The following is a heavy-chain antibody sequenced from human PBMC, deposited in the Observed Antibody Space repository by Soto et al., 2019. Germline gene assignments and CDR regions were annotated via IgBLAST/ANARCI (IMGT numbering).Heavy chain of an antibody. V-gene: IGHV3-33*01. D-gene: IGHD3-22*01. J-gene: IGHJ3*02. CDR1: GFTFISYG. Sequence: PVLSMRLSWAAAGFTFISYGMHWVRKAPGKGLEWVAVIWYDGSNKYYADSVKGRFTISRDNSKNTLYLQMNSLRAEDTAVYYCARISAYDSSGFDAFDIWGQGTMVTVSS. CDR2: IWYDGSNK. CDR3: ARISAYDSSGFDAFDI.